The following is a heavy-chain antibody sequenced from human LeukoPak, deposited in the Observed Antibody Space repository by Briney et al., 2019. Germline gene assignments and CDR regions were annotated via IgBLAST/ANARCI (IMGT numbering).Heavy chain of an antibody. D-gene: IGHD3-10*01. CDR3: ARGTNYYGSGSPMVPLVY. CDR2: IYHSGST. Sequence: PSETLSLTCAVSGGSISSGGYSWSWIRQPPGKGLEWIGYIYHSGSTYYNPSLKSRVTISVDRSKNQFSLKLSSVTAADTAVYYCARGTNYYGSGSPMVPLVYWGQGTLVTVSS. J-gene: IGHJ4*02. CDR1: GGSISSGGYS. V-gene: IGHV4-30-2*01.